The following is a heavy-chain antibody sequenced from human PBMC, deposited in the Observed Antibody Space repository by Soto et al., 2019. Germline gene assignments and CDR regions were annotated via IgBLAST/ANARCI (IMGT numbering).Heavy chain of an antibody. CDR2: IYYRGNA. D-gene: IGHD3-9*01. J-gene: IGHJ4*02. CDR3: ARLEGLATISYYFDF. Sequence: QLQLQESGPGLVKPSETLSLTCSVSDDSINSDEYYWGWIRQPPGKGLEWIGSIYYRGNAYYNPSLQTRGTISLDKSKSQFSLKLNSVTAADSSVYFCARLEGLATISYYFDFWGPGALVTVSS. CDR1: DDSINSDEYY. V-gene: IGHV4-39*01.